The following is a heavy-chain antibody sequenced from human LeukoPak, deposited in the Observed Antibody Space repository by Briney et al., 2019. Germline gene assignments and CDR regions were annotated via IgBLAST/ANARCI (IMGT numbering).Heavy chain of an antibody. D-gene: IGHD3-9*01. CDR2: IIPIFGTA. Sequence: SVKVSCKASGGTFSSYAISWVRQAPGQGLEWMGGIIPIFGTANYAQKFQGRVTITTDEPTSTAYMELSSLRSDDTAVYYCARTYYDILTGYSFDYWGQGTLVTVSS. J-gene: IGHJ4*02. V-gene: IGHV1-69*05. CDR3: ARTYYDILTGYSFDY. CDR1: GGTFSSYA.